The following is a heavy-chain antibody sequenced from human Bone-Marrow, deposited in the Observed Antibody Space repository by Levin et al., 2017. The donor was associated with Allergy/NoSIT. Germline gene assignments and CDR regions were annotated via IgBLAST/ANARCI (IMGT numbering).Heavy chain of an antibody. CDR1: GGSISTYY. CDR2: LYYSGST. J-gene: IGHJ2*01. D-gene: IGHD6-13*01. Sequence: SETLSLTCTVSGGSISTYYWSWIRQPPGKGLEWIGYLYYSGSTNYNPSLKSRITISADTSKNQFSLQLSSVTTADTAVYYCARERIAAAGAYWYFDLWGRGTLVSVSS. CDR3: ARERIAAAGAYWYFDL. V-gene: IGHV4-59*01.